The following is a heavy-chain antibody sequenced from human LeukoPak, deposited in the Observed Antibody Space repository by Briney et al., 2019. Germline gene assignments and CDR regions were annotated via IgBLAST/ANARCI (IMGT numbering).Heavy chain of an antibody. CDR3: AKRRDFVVVLAAIPANPFDY. D-gene: IGHD2-2*01. V-gene: IGHV3-23*01. Sequence: QAGGSLRLSCAASGFTFSSYAMSWVRQAPGKGLEWVSAISGGGGSTYYADSVKGRFTISRDNSKNTLYLQMNSLRADDTAVYYCAKRRDFVVVLAAIPANPFDYWGQGTLVTVSS. J-gene: IGHJ4*02. CDR1: GFTFSSYA. CDR2: ISGGGGST.